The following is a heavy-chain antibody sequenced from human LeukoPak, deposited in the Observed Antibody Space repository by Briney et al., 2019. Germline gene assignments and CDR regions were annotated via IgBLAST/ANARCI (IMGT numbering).Heavy chain of an antibody. CDR3: ARARPGGYNWFDP. V-gene: IGHV1-2*02. CDR2: INPNSGGT. Sequence: ASVKDSCKASGYTFTGYYMHWVRQAPGQGLEWMGWINPNSGGTNYAQKFQGRVTMTRDTSISTAYMELSRLRSDDTAVYYCARARPGGYNWFDPWGQGTLVTVSS. D-gene: IGHD3-16*01. J-gene: IGHJ5*02. CDR1: GYTFTGYY.